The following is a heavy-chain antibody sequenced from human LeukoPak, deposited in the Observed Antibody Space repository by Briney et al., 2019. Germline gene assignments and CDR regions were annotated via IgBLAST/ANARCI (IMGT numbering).Heavy chain of an antibody. CDR1: GGSFSGYY. J-gene: IGHJ3*02. V-gene: IGHV4-4*07. D-gene: IGHD6-6*01. CDR3: AREYSSSSGKNTFDI. Sequence: SETLSLTCAVYGGSFSGYYWSWIRQPAGKGLEWIGRIYASGSTNYNPSLKSRVTMSVDTSKNQFSLKLTSVTAADTAVYYCAREYSSSSGKNTFDIWGQGTMVTVSS. CDR2: IYASGST.